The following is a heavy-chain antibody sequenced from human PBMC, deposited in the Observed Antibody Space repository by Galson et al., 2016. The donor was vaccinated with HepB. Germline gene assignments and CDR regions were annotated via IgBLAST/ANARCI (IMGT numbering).Heavy chain of an antibody. CDR2: ITGSSDFI. V-gene: IGHV3-48*02. D-gene: IGHD2-15*01. CDR3: ARNMLRAAYFDY. J-gene: IGHJ4*02. CDR1: GFTFSSSE. Sequence: SLRLSCAASGFTFSSSEMNWLRHAPGKRLEWVSYITGSSDFIKYADSVKGRFTVSRDNAKNSVYLHMNSLRDEDTAVYFCARNMLRAAYFDYWSQGTLVTVSS.